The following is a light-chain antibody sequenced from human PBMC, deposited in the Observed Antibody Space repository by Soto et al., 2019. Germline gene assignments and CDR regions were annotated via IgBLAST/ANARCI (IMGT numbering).Light chain of an antibody. J-gene: IGKJ1*01. V-gene: IGKV1-5*03. CDR2: KAS. CDR3: QHYNSYSEA. Sequence: DIQMTQSPSTLSASVGDRVTITCRDRQSIDSWLAWYQHKPGKAPKLLIYKASTLKSGVPSRFSGSGSGTEFTLTISSLQPDDFATYYCQHYNSYSEALGQGTKVDIK. CDR1: QSIDSW.